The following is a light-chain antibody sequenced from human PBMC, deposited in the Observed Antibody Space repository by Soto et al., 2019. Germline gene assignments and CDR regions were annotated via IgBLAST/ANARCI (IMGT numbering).Light chain of an antibody. Sequence: QSVLTQPASVSGSPGQSITISCTGTSNDVGGYNFVSWYQQHPDKAPRLMIYEVTNRPSGVSDRFSGSKSGNTASLTISGLQAEDEADYYCGTWDSSLSAWVFGGGT. CDR1: SNDVGGYNF. V-gene: IGLV2-14*01. CDR3: GTWDSSLSAWV. J-gene: IGLJ3*02. CDR2: EVT.